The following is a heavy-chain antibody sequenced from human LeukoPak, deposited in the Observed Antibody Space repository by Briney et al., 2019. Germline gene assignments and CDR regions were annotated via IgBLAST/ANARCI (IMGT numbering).Heavy chain of an antibody. CDR2: IYTSGST. D-gene: IGHD5-18*01. J-gene: IGHJ4*02. CDR1: GGSISSYY. CDR3: ASRNTAMVAFFDY. Sequence: SETLSLTCTVSGGSISSYYWSWIRQPAGKGLEWIGRIYTSGSTNYNPSLKSRVTISVDTSENQFSLKLSSVTAADTAVYYCASRNTAMVAFFDYWGQGTLVTVSS. V-gene: IGHV4-4*07.